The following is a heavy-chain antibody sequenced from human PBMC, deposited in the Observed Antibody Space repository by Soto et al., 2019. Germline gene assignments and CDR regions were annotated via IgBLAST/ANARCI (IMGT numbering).Heavy chain of an antibody. D-gene: IGHD3-16*01. CDR2: ITDSSDTV. V-gene: IGHV3-48*02. CDR1: GFSFSNYN. Sequence: GGSLRLSCVASGFSFSNYNMNWVRQAPGKGLEWVSYITDSSDTVHYADSVRGRFTISRDNAESSLYLQMNSLRDEDTAVYYCAKVMIGAYYYYGMDVWGQGTTVTVSS. CDR3: AKVMIGAYYYYGMDV. J-gene: IGHJ6*02.